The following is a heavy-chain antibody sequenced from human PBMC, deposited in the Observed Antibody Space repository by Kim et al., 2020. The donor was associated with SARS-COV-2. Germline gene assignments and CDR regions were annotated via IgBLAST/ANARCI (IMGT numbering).Heavy chain of an antibody. CDR1: GASFSGHY. Sequence: SETLSLTCAVYGASFSGHYWSWIRLPPGKGLEWVGDINHSGDTNYNPSLKSRVTMSVDTSKNQFSLKLTSVTAADTAVYYCARGGGRGWNADYWDQGLLV. CDR2: INHSGDT. J-gene: IGHJ4*02. CDR3: ARGGGRGWNADY. V-gene: IGHV4-34*01. D-gene: IGHD6-19*01.